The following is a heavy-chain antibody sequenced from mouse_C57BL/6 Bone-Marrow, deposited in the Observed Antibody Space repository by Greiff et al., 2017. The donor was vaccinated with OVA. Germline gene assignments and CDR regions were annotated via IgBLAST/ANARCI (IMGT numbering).Heavy chain of an antibody. Sequence: VQLQQPGAELVKPGASVKLSCTASGYTFTSYWMQWVKQRPGQGLEWIGEIDPSGSYTNYNQKFKGKATLTVDPTTSTAYLQLSSLTSEDSAIYNCAKERVYEERYAMDYWGQGTSVTVTS. D-gene: IGHD1-1*01. CDR3: AKERVYEERYAMDY. CDR2: IDPSGSYT. CDR1: GYTFTSYW. V-gene: IGHV1-50*01. J-gene: IGHJ4*01.